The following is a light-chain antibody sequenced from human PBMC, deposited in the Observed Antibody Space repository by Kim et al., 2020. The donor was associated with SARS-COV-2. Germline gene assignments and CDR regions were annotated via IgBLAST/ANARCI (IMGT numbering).Light chain of an antibody. J-gene: IGKJ3*01. V-gene: IGKV1-39*01. CDR3: QQSYITPFT. CDR2: AAS. CDR1: QSISSH. Sequence: DIQMTQSPSSLSASVGDRVTITCRTTQSISSHLNWYQQKPGRAPKLLISAASTLQGGVPSRFSGSGSETEFTLTISSLQPEEIATYICQQSYITPFTFGPGTKVGIK.